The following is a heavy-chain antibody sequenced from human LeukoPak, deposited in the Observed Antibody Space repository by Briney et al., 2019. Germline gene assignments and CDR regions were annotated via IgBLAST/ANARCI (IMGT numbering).Heavy chain of an antibody. D-gene: IGHD3-3*01. Sequence: KPGGSLRLSCAASGFTFSNAWMNWVRQAPGKGLEWVGRFKTKTDDGATDYAAPVKGRFTISRDDSINTLYLQMNSLKTEDTAVYYCTSTQGDDFWSGFQGWGQGTLVTVSS. CDR2: FKTKTDDGAT. CDR1: GFTFSNAW. V-gene: IGHV3-15*01. CDR3: TSTQGDDFWSGFQG. J-gene: IGHJ4*02.